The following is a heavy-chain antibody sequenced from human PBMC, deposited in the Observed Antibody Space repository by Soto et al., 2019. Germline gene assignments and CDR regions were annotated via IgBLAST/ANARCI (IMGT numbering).Heavy chain of an antibody. Sequence: VGFQRLSYAASGRTFVSYAMSWALKAPGKGLEWVSAISGSGGSTYYADSVKGRFTISRDNSKNTLYLQMNSLRAEYTAVYYCAKNSGYVAEMIDYWGQGTLVTVSS. V-gene: IGHV3-23*01. CDR3: AKNSGYVAEMIDY. CDR1: GRTFVSYA. J-gene: IGHJ4*02. CDR2: ISGSGGST. D-gene: IGHD5-12*01.